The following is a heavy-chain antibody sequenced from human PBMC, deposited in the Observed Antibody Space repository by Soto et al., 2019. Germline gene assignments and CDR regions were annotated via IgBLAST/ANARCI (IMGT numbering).Heavy chain of an antibody. D-gene: IGHD3-3*01. J-gene: IGHJ3*02. CDR3: AKLLGAGYYGAFDI. CDR2: ISWDGGST. CDR1: GFNFDDYA. V-gene: IGHV3-43D*04. Sequence: PGGSLRLSFAASGFNFDDYAMHWVRQAPGKGLEWVSLISWDGGSTYYADSVKGRFTISRDNSKNSLYLQMNSLRAEDTALYYCAKLLGAGYYGAFDIWGQGTMVTVSS.